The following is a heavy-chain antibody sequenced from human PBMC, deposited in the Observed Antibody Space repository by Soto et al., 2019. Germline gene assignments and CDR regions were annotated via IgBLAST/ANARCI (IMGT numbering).Heavy chain of an antibody. J-gene: IGHJ4*02. CDR1: GYTFTSYA. CDR2: INAGNGNT. Sequence: QVQLVQSGAEVKKPGASVKVSCKASGYTFTSYAMHWVRQAPGQRLEWMGGINAGNGNTKYSQKFQGRVTITRDTSASTAYMELSSLRSEDTAVYYCARGPGGHDGPGDYWGQGTLVTVSS. CDR3: ARGPGGHDGPGDY. D-gene: IGHD2-15*01. V-gene: IGHV1-3*01.